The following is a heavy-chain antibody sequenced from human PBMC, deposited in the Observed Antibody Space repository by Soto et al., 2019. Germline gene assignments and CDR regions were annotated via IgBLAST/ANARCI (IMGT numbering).Heavy chain of an antibody. CDR3: ARQGPYYDFWSGRNWFDP. V-gene: IGHV4-59*04. D-gene: IGHD3-3*01. Sequence: SETLSLTCTVSGGSISSYYWSWIRQPPGKGLEWIGYIYYSGSTYYNPSLKSRVTISVDTSKNQFSLKLSSVTAADTAVYYCARQGPYYDFWSGRNWFDPWGQGTLVTVSS. CDR2: IYYSGST. J-gene: IGHJ5*02. CDR1: GGSISSYY.